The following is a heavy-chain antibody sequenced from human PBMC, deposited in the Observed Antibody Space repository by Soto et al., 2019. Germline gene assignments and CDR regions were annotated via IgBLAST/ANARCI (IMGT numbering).Heavy chain of an antibody. V-gene: IGHV3-23*01. D-gene: IGHD2-21*02. Sequence: GGSLRLSFAASGFTFSSYAMSWVRQAPGKGLEWVSAISGSDGRTDYADSVKGRFTIPRDNSKNTLYLQMNSLRAEDTAVYYCAKDQSIVVVTAPLEFDPWGQGTLVTVSS. CDR2: ISGSDGRT. J-gene: IGHJ5*02. CDR1: GFTFSSYA. CDR3: AKDQSIVVVTAPLEFDP.